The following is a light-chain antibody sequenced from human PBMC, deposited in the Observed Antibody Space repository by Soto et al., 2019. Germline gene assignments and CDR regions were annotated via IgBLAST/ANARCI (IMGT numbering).Light chain of an antibody. CDR3: QQYGNSPWT. J-gene: IGKJ1*01. V-gene: IGKV3-20*01. Sequence: EIVLTQSPGTLSLSPGERATLSCRASQSTFSTYLAWFQKKPGQSPRLLVYGASSRATGIPDRFSGSGSGTEFTLTIGGLEPEDFAVYYCQQYGNSPWTLGQGTRVEMK. CDR2: GAS. CDR1: QSTFSTY.